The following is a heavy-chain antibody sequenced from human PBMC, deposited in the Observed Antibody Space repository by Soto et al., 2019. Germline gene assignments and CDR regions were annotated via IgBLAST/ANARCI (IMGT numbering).Heavy chain of an antibody. J-gene: IGHJ4*02. CDR3: VRHYGDYKPDY. CDR2: IYYSGST. V-gene: IGHV4-31*03. Sequence: PSEPLSLTCTVSCGSISSGVYYWSWIRQHPGKGLEWIGYIYYSGSTYYNPSLKSRVTISVDTSKNQFSLKLSSVTAADTAVYYCVRHYGDYKPDYWGQGNLVTVSS. D-gene: IGHD4-17*01. CDR1: CGSISSGVYY.